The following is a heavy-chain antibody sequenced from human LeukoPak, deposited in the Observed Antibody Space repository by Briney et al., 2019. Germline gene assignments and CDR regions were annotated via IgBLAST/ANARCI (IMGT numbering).Heavy chain of an antibody. CDR2: IGISSGNT. J-gene: IGHJ4*02. Sequence: GSLRLSFAASGFPFNDYSMNWVRQAPGKGLEWISYIGISSGNTKYADSVKGRFTISGDNAKNSLYLQMNNLRVEDTAVYYCARDHNYAFDNWGQGTLVTVSS. CDR3: ARDHNYAFDN. V-gene: IGHV3-48*04. CDR1: GFPFNDYS. D-gene: IGHD1-1*01.